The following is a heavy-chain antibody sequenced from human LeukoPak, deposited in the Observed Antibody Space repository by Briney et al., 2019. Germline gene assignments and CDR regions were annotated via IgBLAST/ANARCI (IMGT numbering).Heavy chain of an antibody. V-gene: IGHV4-59*12. CDR1: GGSISSYY. CDR2: IYYSGST. J-gene: IGHJ6*03. CDR3: ARGRSVLHYMDV. Sequence: SETLSLTCTVSGGSISSYYWNWIRQPPGKGLEWIGYIYYSGSTNYNPSLKSRVTISVDTSKNQFSLKLSSVTAADTAVYYCARGRSVLHYMDVWGKGTTVTVSS. D-gene: IGHD2-15*01.